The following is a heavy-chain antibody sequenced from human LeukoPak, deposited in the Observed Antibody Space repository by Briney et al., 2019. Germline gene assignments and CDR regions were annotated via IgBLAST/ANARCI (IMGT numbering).Heavy chain of an antibody. CDR2: IDWDDDK. CDR1: GFSLRTSGMC. V-gene: IGHV2-70*17. D-gene: IGHD4-11*01. J-gene: IGHJ6*02. CDR3: ARIKTYSIRGENAMDV. Sequence: SGPTLVNPTQTLTLTCTFSGFSLRTSGMCVSWIRQPPGKALEWLARIDWDDDKFYSTSLKTRLTISKDTSKNLVVLTMTNMDPADTATYYCARIKTYSIRGENAMDVWGRGTTVTVSS.